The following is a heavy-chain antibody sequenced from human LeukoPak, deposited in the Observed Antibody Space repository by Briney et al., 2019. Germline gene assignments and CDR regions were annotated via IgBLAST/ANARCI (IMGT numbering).Heavy chain of an antibody. CDR3: ARTSVAGSSRFEY. V-gene: IGHV4-59*01. CDR1: GGSISSYY. J-gene: IGHJ4*02. CDR2: IYYSGST. Sequence: SETLSLTCTVSGGSISSYYWSWIRQPPGKGLEWIGYIYYSGSTNYNPSLKSRVTISVDTSKNQFSLKLSSVTAADTAVYYCARTSVAGSSRFEYWGQGTLVTVSS. D-gene: IGHD6-6*01.